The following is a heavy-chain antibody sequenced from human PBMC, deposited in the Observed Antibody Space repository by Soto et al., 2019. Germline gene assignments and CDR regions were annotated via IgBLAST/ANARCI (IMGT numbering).Heavy chain of an antibody. D-gene: IGHD1-26*01. Sequence: QVQLVESGGGVVQPGRSLRLSCAASGFTFSSYGMHWVRQAPGKGLEWVAVISYDGSNKYYADSVKGRFTISRDNSKNTLYLQMNSLRAEDTAVYYCAKSRLKVGATTDWFDPWGQGTLVTVSS. J-gene: IGHJ5*02. V-gene: IGHV3-30*18. CDR3: AKSRLKVGATTDWFDP. CDR2: ISYDGSNK. CDR1: GFTFSSYG.